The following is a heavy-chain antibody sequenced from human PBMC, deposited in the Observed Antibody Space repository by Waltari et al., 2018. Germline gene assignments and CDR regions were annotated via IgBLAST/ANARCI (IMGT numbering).Heavy chain of an antibody. CDR2: IYHSGST. Sequence: QVQLQESGPGQVRPSETLSLTCTVSGGSINTYYWSWIRQPPGKGLEWIGNIYHSGSTDYNPALKSRVTISVDTSKNQFSLKVYSVTAADTATYYCAGAENLRSAFEHWGQGTPVTVSS. V-gene: IGHV4-59*01. D-gene: IGHD5-12*01. J-gene: IGHJ4*02. CDR3: AGAENLRSAFEH. CDR1: GGSINTYY.